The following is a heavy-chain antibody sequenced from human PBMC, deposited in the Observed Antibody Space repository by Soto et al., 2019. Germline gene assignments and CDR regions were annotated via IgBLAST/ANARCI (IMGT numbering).Heavy chain of an antibody. Sequence: EVQLLESGGGLVQPGGSLRLSCAASGFTFSTYAMSWVRQAPGKGLEWVSTITTSGGNTYYSDSVQGRFTISRDNSKNTLYLQMNSLRAEDTAVYYCAGRYCTNGVCYTNSYYYSAVWGKGTTVTVSS. D-gene: IGHD2-8*01. CDR2: ITTSGGNT. CDR1: GFTFSTYA. CDR3: AGRYCTNGVCYTNSYYYSAV. J-gene: IGHJ6*03. V-gene: IGHV3-23*01.